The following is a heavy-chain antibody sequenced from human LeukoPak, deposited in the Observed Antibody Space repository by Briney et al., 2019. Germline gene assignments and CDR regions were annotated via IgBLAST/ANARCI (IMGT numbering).Heavy chain of an antibody. CDR2: TFYRSKWRY. D-gene: IGHD6-19*01. CDR1: GDSVSSNSAA. J-gene: IGHJ3*02. Sequence: SQTLSLTCGISGDSVSSNSAAWNWIRQSPSRGLEWLGRTFYRSKWRYDYALSVKSRITIDPDTSKNQFPLQLKSVTADDTAMYYCARETGQWLPFDIWGQGTMVTVSS. CDR3: ARETGQWLPFDI. V-gene: IGHV6-1*01.